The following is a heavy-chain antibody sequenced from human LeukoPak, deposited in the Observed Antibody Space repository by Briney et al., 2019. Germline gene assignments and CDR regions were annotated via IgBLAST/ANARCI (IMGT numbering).Heavy chain of an antibody. CDR1: GGSISSGGYY. CDR3: ARGMHYYGSGSDYFDY. J-gene: IGHJ4*02. V-gene: IGHV4-31*03. D-gene: IGHD3-10*01. Sequence: SETLSLTCTVSGGSISSGGYYWSWIRQHPGKGLEWIGYIYYSGRTYYNPSLKSRVTISVDTSKNQFSLKLSSVTAADTAVYYFARGMHYYGSGSDYFDYWGQGTLVTVSS. CDR2: IYYSGRT.